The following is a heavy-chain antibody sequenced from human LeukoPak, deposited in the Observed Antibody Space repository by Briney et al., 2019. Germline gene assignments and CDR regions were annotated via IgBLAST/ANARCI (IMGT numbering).Heavy chain of an antibody. CDR1: GYTFSNYG. CDR2: IRGDNGNT. J-gene: IGHJ6*03. D-gene: IGHD1-1*01. Sequence: ASVKVSCKASGYTFSNYGISWVRQAPGQGLEWVGWIRGDNGNTNYAQKLQGRVTMTRDTSISTAYMDLSRLRSDDTAVYYCARDKQLDWAHYYYYYMDVWGKGTTVTVSS. V-gene: IGHV1-18*01. CDR3: ARDKQLDWAHYYYYYMDV.